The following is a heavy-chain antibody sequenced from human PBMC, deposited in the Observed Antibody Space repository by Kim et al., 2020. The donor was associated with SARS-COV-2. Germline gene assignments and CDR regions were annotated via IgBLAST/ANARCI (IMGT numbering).Heavy chain of an antibody. Sequence: SETLSLTCTVSGDSITNDRYFWGWIRQPPGRGLEWIGNVFYTGDIYAKPSLMGRLTISVDTSRTQFFLELRSVTAADAAVYFCARIKRFADYVDSWGQGT. J-gene: IGHJ4*02. D-gene: IGHD3-10*01. CDR3: ARIKRFADYVDS. CDR2: VFYTGDI. CDR1: GDSITNDRYF. V-gene: IGHV4-39*01.